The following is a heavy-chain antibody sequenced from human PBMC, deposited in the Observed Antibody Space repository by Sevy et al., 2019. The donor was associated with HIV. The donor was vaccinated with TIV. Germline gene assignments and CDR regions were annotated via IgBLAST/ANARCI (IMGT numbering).Heavy chain of an antibody. CDR2: ISSSSNYI. CDR1: GFTFSSYN. Sequence: GGSLRLSCAASGFTFSSYNMNWVRQAPGKGLEWVSSISSSSNYIYYAYSMKGQFTISRDNAKNSLYVPMNSLRAEDTAVYYCARVVAHCSGGSCFPGYCYGMDVWGQGTTVTVSS. D-gene: IGHD2-15*01. V-gene: IGHV3-21*01. J-gene: IGHJ6*02. CDR3: ARVVAHCSGGSCFPGYCYGMDV.